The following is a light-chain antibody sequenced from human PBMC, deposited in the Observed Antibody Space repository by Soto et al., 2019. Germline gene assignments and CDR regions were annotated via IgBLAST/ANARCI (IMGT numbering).Light chain of an antibody. CDR2: MDD. J-gene: IGLJ2*01. Sequence: QSVLTQPASVSGSPGQSITISCTVTSSHIGSSNFVSWYQQLPGKAPKLMIYMDDKRPSGVSNRFSGSKSGNTASLTVSGLQAEDEGDYYCCSYAGQTVFFAGGTKLTVL. CDR3: CSYAGQTVF. V-gene: IGLV2-23*01. CDR1: SSHIGSSNF.